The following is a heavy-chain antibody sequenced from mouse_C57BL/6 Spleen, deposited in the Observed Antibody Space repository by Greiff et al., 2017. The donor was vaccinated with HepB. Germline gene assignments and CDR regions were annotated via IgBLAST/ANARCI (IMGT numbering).Heavy chain of an antibody. CDR2: IYPRSGNT. CDR3: ASQTAQATLFAY. Sequence: VQLQQSGAELARPGASVKLSCKASGYTFTSYGISWVKQRTGPGLEWIGEIYPRSGNTYYNEKFKGKATLTADKSSSTAYMELRSLTSEDSAVYFCASQTAQATLFAYWGQGTLVTVSA. D-gene: IGHD3-2*02. CDR1: GYTFTSYG. V-gene: IGHV1-81*01. J-gene: IGHJ3*01.